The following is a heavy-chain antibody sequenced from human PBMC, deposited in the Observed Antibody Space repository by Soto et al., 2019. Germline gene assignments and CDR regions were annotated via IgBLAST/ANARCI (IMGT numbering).Heavy chain of an antibody. V-gene: IGHV5-51*01. J-gene: IGHJ6*02. CDR2: IYPGGSDT. Sequence: GESLRISCKGSGYSFTSYWIGWVRQMPGKGLEWMGIIYPGGSDTRYSPSFQGQVTISADKSISTAYLRWSSLKASDTAMYYCARHGLRWRQPNYYYDGMDVWGQGTTVTVSS. D-gene: IGHD4-17*01. CDR3: ARHGLRWRQPNYYYDGMDV. CDR1: GYSFTSYW.